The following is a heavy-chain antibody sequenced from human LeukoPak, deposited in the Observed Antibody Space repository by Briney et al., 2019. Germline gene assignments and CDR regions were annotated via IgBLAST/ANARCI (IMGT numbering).Heavy chain of an antibody. V-gene: IGHV3-11*04. CDR3: ARDGGDGYNLNFDY. CDR2: RSRSGSTK. Sequence: GGSLSLSCAASGFTFSDYNMRWIRQAAGKGLEWVPSRSRSGSTKYYADSVKGRFTISRDNAKNSLYLQMNSLRAEDTAVYYCARDGGDGYNLNFDYWGQGTLVTVSS. CDR1: GFTFSDYN. J-gene: IGHJ4*02. D-gene: IGHD5-24*01.